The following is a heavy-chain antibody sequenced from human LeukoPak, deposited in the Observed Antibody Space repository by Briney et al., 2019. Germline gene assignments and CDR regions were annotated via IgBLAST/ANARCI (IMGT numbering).Heavy chain of an antibody. V-gene: IGHV3-23*01. CDR3: AGSITIFGVVSNWFDP. J-gene: IGHJ5*02. D-gene: IGHD3-3*01. Sequence: PGGSLRLSCAASGFTFSSYVMSWVRQAPGKGLEWVSAISGSGGSTYYADSVKGRFTISSDNSKNTLYLQMNSLRAEDTAVYYCAGSITIFGVVSNWFDPWGQGTLVTVSS. CDR1: GFTFSSYV. CDR2: ISGSGGST.